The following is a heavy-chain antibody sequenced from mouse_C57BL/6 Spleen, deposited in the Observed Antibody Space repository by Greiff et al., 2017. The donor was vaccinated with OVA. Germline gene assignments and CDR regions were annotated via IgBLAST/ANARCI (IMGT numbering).Heavy chain of an antibody. CDR2: IDPSDSYT. V-gene: IGHV1-69*01. J-gene: IGHJ2*01. Sequence: VQLQQPGAELVMPGASVKLSCKASGYTFTSYWMHWVKQRPGQGLEWIGEIDPSDSYTNYNQKFKGKSTLTVDKSSSTAYMQLSSLTSEDSAVYYCASGSSRGYYFDYWGQGTTLTVSS. CDR1: GYTFTSYW. CDR3: ASGSSRGYYFDY. D-gene: IGHD1-1*01.